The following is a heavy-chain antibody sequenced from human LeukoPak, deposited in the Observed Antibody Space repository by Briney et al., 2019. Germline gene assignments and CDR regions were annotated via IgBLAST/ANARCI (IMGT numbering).Heavy chain of an antibody. D-gene: IGHD3-22*01. J-gene: IGHJ4*02. CDR3: ARADYYDSSGYYYIVGIDY. V-gene: IGHV3-66*01. Sequence: GGSLRLSCAASGFTVSSNYMSWVRQAPGKGLEWVSVIYSGGSTYYADSVKGRFTISRDNSKNTLYLQMNSLRAEDTAVYYCARADYYDSSGYYYIVGIDYWGQGTLVTVSS. CDR1: GFTVSSNY. CDR2: IYSGGST.